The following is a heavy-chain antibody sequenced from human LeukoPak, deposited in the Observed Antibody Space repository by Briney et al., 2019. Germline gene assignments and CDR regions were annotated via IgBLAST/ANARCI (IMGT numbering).Heavy chain of an antibody. Sequence: GASVKVSCKXSGYTFTDYYIHWVRQAPGQGLEWMGWIVPNSGGTKYAQKFQGRVTMTRDTSISTAYMELSRLRYDDTAVYYCATLGATSFDYWGQGALVTVSS. V-gene: IGHV1-2*02. J-gene: IGHJ4*02. CDR2: IVPNSGGT. CDR3: ATLGATSFDY. CDR1: GYTFTDYY. D-gene: IGHD1-26*01.